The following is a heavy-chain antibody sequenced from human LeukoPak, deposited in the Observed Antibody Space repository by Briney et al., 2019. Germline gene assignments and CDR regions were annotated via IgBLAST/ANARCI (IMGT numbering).Heavy chain of an antibody. CDR3: ARYCAGNCYEGMDV. Sequence: GGSLRLSCAASGFTFSSYSMNWVRQAPGKALEWVSSINSYSAYIYYADSLKGRFTISRDNAKSSLFLHMNSLRAEDTAVYYCARYCAGNCYEGMDVWGHGTMVTVSS. D-gene: IGHD2-21*02. J-gene: IGHJ6*02. CDR2: INSYSAYI. CDR1: GFTFSSYS. V-gene: IGHV3-21*01.